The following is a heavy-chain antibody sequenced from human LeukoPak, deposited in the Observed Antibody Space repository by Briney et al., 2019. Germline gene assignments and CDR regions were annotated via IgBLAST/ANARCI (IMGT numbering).Heavy chain of an antibody. CDR1: GVSISSYY. V-gene: IGHV4-59*01. D-gene: IGHD6-13*01. J-gene: IGHJ4*02. CDR3: ARDRSISWFYY. CDR2: IYYSGST. Sequence: SATPSLSCTGSGVSISSYYWSWIRQPPGKGLEWIGYIYYSGSTNYNPSLKSGVTISVETSKNQFSLELSSVTAADTAVYYCARDRSISWFYYWGQGTLVTVSS.